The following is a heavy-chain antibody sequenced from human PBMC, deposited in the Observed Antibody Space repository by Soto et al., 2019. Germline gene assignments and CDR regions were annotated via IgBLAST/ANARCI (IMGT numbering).Heavy chain of an antibody. CDR1: GFTFSNAW. Sequence: PGGSLRLSCAASGFTFSNAWMSWVRQAPGKGLEWVGRIKSKTDGGTTDYAAPVKGRFTISRDDSKNTLYLQMNSLKTEDTAVYYCTSPQLELHNIYYYYYGMDVWGQGTTVTVSS. V-gene: IGHV3-15*01. D-gene: IGHD1-7*01. CDR2: IKSKTDGGTT. J-gene: IGHJ6*02. CDR3: TSPQLELHNIYYYYYGMDV.